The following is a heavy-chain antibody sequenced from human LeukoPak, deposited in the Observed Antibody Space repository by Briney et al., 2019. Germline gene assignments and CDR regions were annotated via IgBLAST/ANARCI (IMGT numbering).Heavy chain of an antibody. Sequence: PGGSLRLSCAASGFTFSSYGMHWVRQAPGKGLEWAAVISYDGSNKYYADSVKGRFTISRDNSKNTLYLQMNSLRAEDTAVYYCTTLGTMIVVDYAFDIWGQGTMVTVSS. CDR3: TTLGTMIVVDYAFDI. CDR1: GFTFSSYG. CDR2: ISYDGSNK. J-gene: IGHJ3*02. V-gene: IGHV3-30*03. D-gene: IGHD3-22*01.